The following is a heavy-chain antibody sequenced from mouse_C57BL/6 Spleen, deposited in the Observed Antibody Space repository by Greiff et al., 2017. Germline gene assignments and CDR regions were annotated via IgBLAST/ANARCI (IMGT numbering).Heavy chain of an antibody. D-gene: IGHD2-4*01. CDR1: GYTFTSYW. Sequence: VQLQQSGAELVKPGASVKMSCKASGYTFTSYWITWVKQRPGQGLEWIGDIYPGSGSTNYNEKFKSKATLTVDTSSSTAYMQLSSLTSEDSAVYYCARIPIYYDYDEGDYWGQGTTLTVSS. J-gene: IGHJ2*01. V-gene: IGHV1-55*01. CDR2: IYPGSGST. CDR3: ARIPIYYDYDEGDY.